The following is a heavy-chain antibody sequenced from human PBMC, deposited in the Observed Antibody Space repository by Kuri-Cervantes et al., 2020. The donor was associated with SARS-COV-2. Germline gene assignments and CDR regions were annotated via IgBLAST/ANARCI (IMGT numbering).Heavy chain of an antibody. J-gene: IGHJ4*02. Sequence: GGSLRLSCAASGFTFSSYWMSWVRQAPGKGLEWVANIKQDGSENYYVDSVKGRFTISRDNAKNSLYLQMNSLRAEDTAVYYCATGVRGYSYGPDYWGQGTLVTVSS. V-gene: IGHV3-7*05. CDR2: IKQDGSEN. D-gene: IGHD5-18*01. CDR1: GFTFSSYW. CDR3: ATGVRGYSYGPDY.